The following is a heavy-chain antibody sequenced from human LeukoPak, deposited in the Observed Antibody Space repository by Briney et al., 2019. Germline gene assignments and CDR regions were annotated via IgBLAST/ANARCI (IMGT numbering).Heavy chain of an antibody. CDR3: ARGLTIFGVVNDAFDF. Sequence: GGSLRLSCAASGFTFSNYWMHSVRQAPGKGLVWVSLINSDGSSTIYADSVKGRFTISRDNAKTTLYLQMNSLRAEDTAVYYCARGLTIFGVVNDAFDFWGQGTMVAVSS. J-gene: IGHJ3*01. V-gene: IGHV3-74*01. CDR2: INSDGSST. D-gene: IGHD3-3*01. CDR1: GFTFSNYW.